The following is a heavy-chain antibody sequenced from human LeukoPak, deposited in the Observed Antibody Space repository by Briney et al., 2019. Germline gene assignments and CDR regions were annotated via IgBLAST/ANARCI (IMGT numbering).Heavy chain of an antibody. Sequence: ASVNVSCKASGYTFTSYGISWVRQAPGQGLEWMGWISAYNGNRNYAQKLQGRVTMTTDTSTSTAYMELRSLRSGDTAVYYCARERSAAYYYYYVDVWGKGTTVTVSS. V-gene: IGHV1-18*01. CDR1: GYTFTSYG. J-gene: IGHJ6*03. CDR2: ISAYNGNR. CDR3: ARERSAAYYYYYVDV. D-gene: IGHD2-15*01.